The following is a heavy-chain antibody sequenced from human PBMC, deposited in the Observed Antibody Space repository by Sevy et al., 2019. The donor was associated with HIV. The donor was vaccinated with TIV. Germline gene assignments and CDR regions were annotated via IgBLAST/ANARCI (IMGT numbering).Heavy chain of an antibody. CDR1: GGTFSSYA. J-gene: IGHJ6*03. CDR3: ARGGGIAEDYSYYYMDV. D-gene: IGHD6-13*01. Sequence: ASVKVSCKASGGTFSSYAINWVRQAPGQGLEWMGGIIPIFGTANYAQKFQDRVTITADESTSTAYMELSSLGSEDTAVYYCARGGGIAEDYSYYYMDVWGKGTTVTVSS. CDR2: IIPIFGTA. V-gene: IGHV1-69*13.